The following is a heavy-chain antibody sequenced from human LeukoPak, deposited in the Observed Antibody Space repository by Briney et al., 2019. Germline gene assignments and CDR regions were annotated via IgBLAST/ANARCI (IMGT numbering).Heavy chain of an antibody. CDR1: GGSISSYY. CDR2: IYYSGSA. J-gene: IGHJ3*02. V-gene: IGHV4-59*12. Sequence: SETLSLTCTVSGGSISSYYWSWIRQPPGKGLEWIGYIYYSGSANYNPSLKSRVTISVDTSKNQFSLKLSSVTAADTAVYYCDNCDQWGVLCYFGWCDTKDAFDIWGQGTMVTVSS. CDR3: DNCDQWGVLCYFGWCDTKDAFDI. D-gene: IGHD3-9*01.